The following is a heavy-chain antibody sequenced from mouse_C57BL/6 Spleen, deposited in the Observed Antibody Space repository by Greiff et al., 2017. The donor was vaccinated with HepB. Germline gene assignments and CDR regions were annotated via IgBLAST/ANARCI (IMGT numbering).Heavy chain of an antibody. CDR1: GYTFTSYW. J-gene: IGHJ2*01. CDR3: AREATVVARDY. V-gene: IGHV1-50*01. D-gene: IGHD1-1*01. Sequence: QVQLQQPGAELVKPGASVKLSCKASGYTFTSYWMQWVKQRPGQGLEWIGEIDPSDSYTNYNQKFKGKATLTVDTSSSTAYMQRSSLTSEDSAVYYCAREATVVARDYWGQGTTLTVSS. CDR2: IDPSDSYT.